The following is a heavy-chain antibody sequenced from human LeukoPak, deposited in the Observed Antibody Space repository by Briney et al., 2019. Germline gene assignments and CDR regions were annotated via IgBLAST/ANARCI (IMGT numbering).Heavy chain of an antibody. D-gene: IGHD3-3*02. CDR1: GGSISSYY. V-gene: IGHV4-59*01. Sequence: PSETLSLTCTVSGGSISSYYWSWIRQPPGKGLEWIGYIYYSGSTNYNPSLKRRVTISVDTSKNPFSLKLSSVTAADTAVYYCARVHRIISNLYYFDYWGQGILVTVSS. CDR3: ARVHRIISNLYYFDY. CDR2: IYYSGST. J-gene: IGHJ4*02.